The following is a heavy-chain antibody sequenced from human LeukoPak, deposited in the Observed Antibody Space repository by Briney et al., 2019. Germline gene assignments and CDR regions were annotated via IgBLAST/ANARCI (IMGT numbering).Heavy chain of an antibody. CDR1: GGSISAYY. V-gene: IGHV4-59*12. Sequence: PSETLSLTCTVSGGSISAYYWSWIRQSPGKGLEWIGFMYYSGETDYNPSLKSRVTISVDTSKNQFSLKLSSVTAADTAVYYCARGYCTNAVCSLGPTQAWGQGTLVTVSS. J-gene: IGHJ4*02. CDR2: MYYSGET. D-gene: IGHD2-8*01. CDR3: ARGYCTNAVCSLGPTQA.